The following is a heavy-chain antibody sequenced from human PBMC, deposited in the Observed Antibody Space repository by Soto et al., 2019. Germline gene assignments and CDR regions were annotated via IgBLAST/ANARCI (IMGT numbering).Heavy chain of an antibody. V-gene: IGHV1-2*02. CDR3: ARDEHYDSSLNLDY. J-gene: IGHJ4*02. CDR1: GYTFTGYY. D-gene: IGHD3-22*01. Sequence: ASVKVSCKASGYTFTGYYMHWVRQAPGQGLEWMGWINPNSGSTNYAQKFQGRVTMTRDTSISTAYMELSRLRSDDTAVYYCARDEHYDSSLNLDYWGQGPLVTVSS. CDR2: INPNSGST.